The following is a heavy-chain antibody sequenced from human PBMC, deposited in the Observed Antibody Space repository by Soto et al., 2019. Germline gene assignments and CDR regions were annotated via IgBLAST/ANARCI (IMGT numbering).Heavy chain of an antibody. V-gene: IGHV4-39*01. CDR3: ARLIRFLEWLDY. CDR1: GGSISSSAYY. J-gene: IGHJ4*02. Sequence: QLRLQESGPGLVKPSETLSLTCTVSGGSISSSAYYWGWIRQPPGKGLEWIGTINYSGTTFYNPSLKSRVTISVDTSKNQFSLKLNSVTAADTAVYYCARLIRFLEWLDYWGQGTLVTVSS. CDR2: INYSGTT. D-gene: IGHD3-3*01.